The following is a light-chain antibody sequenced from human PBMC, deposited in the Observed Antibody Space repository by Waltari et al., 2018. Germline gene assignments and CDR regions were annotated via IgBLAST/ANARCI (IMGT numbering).Light chain of an antibody. Sequence: EIVLTQSPATLSLSPGDRATLSCRASPSVSSYLAWYQQKPGQAPRLLIYDASNRATGIPARFSGSGSVTDFTLTISSLEPEDFAVYYCQQRSNWLTFGGGTKVEIK. CDR3: QQRSNWLT. V-gene: IGKV3-11*01. J-gene: IGKJ4*01. CDR1: PSVSSY. CDR2: DAS.